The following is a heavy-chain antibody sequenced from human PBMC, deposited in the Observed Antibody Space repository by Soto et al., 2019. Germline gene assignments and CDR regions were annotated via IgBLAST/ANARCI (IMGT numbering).Heavy chain of an antibody. CDR3: ATSLIRGVITTYFDY. Sequence: QVQLVESGGGVVQPGRSLRLSCAASGFTFSSYVIHWVRQAPGKGLEWVAVISPDGSNKYYADSVKGRFTISRDNSKNTLYLQMNNLRAEDTAVYYCATSLIRGVITTYFDYWGQGTLLTVSS. CDR1: GFTFSSYV. V-gene: IGHV3-30-3*01. CDR2: ISPDGSNK. D-gene: IGHD3-10*01. J-gene: IGHJ4*02.